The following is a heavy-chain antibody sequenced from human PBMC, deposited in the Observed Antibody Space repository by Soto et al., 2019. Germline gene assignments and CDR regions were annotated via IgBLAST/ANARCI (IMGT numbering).Heavy chain of an antibody. CDR3: ARDPGIVGAAANDY. V-gene: IGHV1-69*13. CDR2: IIPIFGTA. J-gene: IGHJ4*02. CDR1: GGTFSSYA. D-gene: IGHD1-26*01. Sequence: SVKVSCKASGGTFSSYAISWVRQAPGQGLEWMGGIIPIFGTANYAQKFQGRVTITADESTSTAYMELSSLRSEDTAVYYCARDPGIVGAAANDYWGQGTLVTVSS.